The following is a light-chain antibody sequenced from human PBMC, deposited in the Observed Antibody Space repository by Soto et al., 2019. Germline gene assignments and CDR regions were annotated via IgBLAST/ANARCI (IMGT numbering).Light chain of an antibody. Sequence: DIQLTQSPSTLSASVGDRVTITCRASQSISSWLAWYQQKPGKAPKLLIYDVSSLESGVPSRFSGSGSGTEFTLTISSLQPDDAATYYCQQYNTFWTFGQGIKGDIK. CDR3: QQYNTFWT. V-gene: IGKV1-5*01. CDR2: DVS. J-gene: IGKJ1*01. CDR1: QSISSW.